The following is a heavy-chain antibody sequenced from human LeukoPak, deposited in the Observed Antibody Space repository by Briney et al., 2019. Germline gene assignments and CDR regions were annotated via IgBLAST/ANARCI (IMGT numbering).Heavy chain of an antibody. D-gene: IGHD3-22*01. CDR2: KSKTDGGTT. CDR3: TTDSYYYDSSGYNY. CDR1: GFTFSNAW. J-gene: IGHJ4*02. V-gene: IGHV3-15*01. Sequence: PGGSLRLSCAASGFTFSNAWMSWVRQAPGKGLEWVGRKSKTDGGTTDYAAPVKGRFTISRDDSKNTLYLQMNSLKTEDTAVYYCTTDSYYYDSSGYNYWGQGTLVTVSS.